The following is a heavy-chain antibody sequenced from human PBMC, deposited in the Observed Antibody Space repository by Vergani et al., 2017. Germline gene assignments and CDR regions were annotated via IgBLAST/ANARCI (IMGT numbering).Heavy chain of an antibody. J-gene: IGHJ4*02. CDR2: IKEDGSET. CDR3: ARLGLTASRREAPVFGY. D-gene: IGHD6-13*01. Sequence: VQLVESGGGLVQLGGSLRLSCAASGFTFSSYAMSWVRQAPGKGLEWVANIKEDGSETFYVDSVMGRFTISRDNAKNSLYLQMNSLRAEETAVYFCARLGLTASRREAPVFGYWGQGTLVTVSS. CDR1: GFTFSSYA. V-gene: IGHV3-7*01.